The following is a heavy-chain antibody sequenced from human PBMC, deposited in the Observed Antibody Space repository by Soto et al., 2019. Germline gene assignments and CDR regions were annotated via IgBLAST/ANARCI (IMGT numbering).Heavy chain of an antibody. CDR1: GFTFSSYA. CDR3: ARYIPGVRYYGMDV. CDR2: IGESGTPT. D-gene: IGHD2-2*01. J-gene: IGHJ6*02. V-gene: IGHV3-23*01. Sequence: EVPLLESGGGLVQPGGSLRLSCAASGFTFSSYAMKWVRQAPGKGLEWVSLIGESGTPTYYADSVKGRFTISRDNSGNTLFLEMYSLSAEDTVVYYGARYIPGVRYYGMDVWGRGTTVIVAS.